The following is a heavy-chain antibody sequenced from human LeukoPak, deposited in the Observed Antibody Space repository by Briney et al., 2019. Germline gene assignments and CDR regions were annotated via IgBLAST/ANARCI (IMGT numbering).Heavy chain of an antibody. J-gene: IGHJ4*02. CDR1: GYIFTSYG. CDR2: INTYNANT. CDR3: ARESATTGTYDY. D-gene: IGHD5-12*01. Sequence: ASVKVSCKASGYIFTSYGISWVRQAPGQGLEWLGWINTYNANTNYAQKLQGRVTMTTDTSTNTAYMELRSLRSGDTAVYYCARESATTGTYDYWGQGTLVTVSS. V-gene: IGHV1-18*01.